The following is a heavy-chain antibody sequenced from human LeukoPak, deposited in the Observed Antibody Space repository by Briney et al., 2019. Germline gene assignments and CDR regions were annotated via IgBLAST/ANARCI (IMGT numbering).Heavy chain of an antibody. Sequence: GASVKVSCKASGYTFTSYDINWVRQAPGQGLEWMGRIIPIFGTANYAQKFQGRVTITTDESTSTAYMELSSLRSEDTAVYYCARSGVLVGATRLDYWGQGTLVTVSS. D-gene: IGHD1-26*01. CDR3: ARSGVLVGATRLDY. CDR1: GYTFTSYD. CDR2: IIPIFGTA. V-gene: IGHV1-69*05. J-gene: IGHJ4*02.